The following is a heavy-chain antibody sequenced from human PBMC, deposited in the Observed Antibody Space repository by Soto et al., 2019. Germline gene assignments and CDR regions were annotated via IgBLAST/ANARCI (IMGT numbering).Heavy chain of an antibody. CDR2: INPNSGGT. J-gene: IGHJ4*02. D-gene: IGHD2-15*01. V-gene: IGHV1-2*04. CDR3: AREGGYCSGGSCYDFDY. CDR1: GYTFTGYY. Sequence: GASVKVSCKASGYTFTGYYMHWVRQAPGQGLEWMGWINPNSGGTNYAQKFQGWVTMTRDTSISTAYMELSRLRSDDTAVYYCAREGGYCSGGSCYDFDYWGQGTLVTVSS.